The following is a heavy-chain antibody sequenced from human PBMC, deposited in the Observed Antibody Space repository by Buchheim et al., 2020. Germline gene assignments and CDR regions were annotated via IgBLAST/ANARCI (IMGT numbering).Heavy chain of an antibody. J-gene: IGHJ6*02. CDR1: GGSFSGYY. Sequence: QVQLQQWGAGLLKPSETLSLTCAVYGGSFSGYYWSWIRQPPGKGLEWIGEINHSGSTNYNPSLKSRVTISVDTSKKQFSLKLSSVTAADTAVYYCARGSQYYDFWSGYYDYYYYYGMDVWGQGTT. D-gene: IGHD3-3*01. V-gene: IGHV4-34*01. CDR2: INHSGST. CDR3: ARGSQYYDFWSGYYDYYYYYGMDV.